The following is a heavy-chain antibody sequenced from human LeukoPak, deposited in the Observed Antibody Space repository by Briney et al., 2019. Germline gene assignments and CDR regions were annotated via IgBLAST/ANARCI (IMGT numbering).Heavy chain of an antibody. J-gene: IGHJ6*02. CDR3: ARHGVRVGATNLRVYYYYGMDV. V-gene: IGHV5-51*01. Sequence: GESLKISCKGSGYSFTSYWIGWVRQMPGKGLEWMGIIYPGDSDTRYSPSFQGQVTISADKSISTAYLQWSSLKASDTAMYYCARHGVRVGATNLRVYYYYGMDVWGQGTTVTVSS. CDR1: GYSFTSYW. CDR2: IYPGDSDT. D-gene: IGHD1-26*01.